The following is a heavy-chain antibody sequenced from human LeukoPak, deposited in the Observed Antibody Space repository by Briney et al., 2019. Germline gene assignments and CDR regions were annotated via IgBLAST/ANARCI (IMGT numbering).Heavy chain of an antibody. Sequence: GGSLRLSCAASGFTFSSYGMHWVRQAPGKGLEWVAFIRYDGSNKYYADSVKGRFTISRDNSKNTLYLQMNSLRAEDTAVYFCARDTSGFLEILGDAFDMWGQGTVVTVSS. CDR1: GFTFSSYG. J-gene: IGHJ3*02. CDR3: ARDTSGFLEILGDAFDM. D-gene: IGHD3-3*01. CDR2: IRYDGSNK. V-gene: IGHV3-30*02.